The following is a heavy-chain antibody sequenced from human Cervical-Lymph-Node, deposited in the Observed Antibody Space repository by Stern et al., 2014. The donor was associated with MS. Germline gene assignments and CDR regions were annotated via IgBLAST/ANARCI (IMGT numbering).Heavy chain of an antibody. CDR1: GCSVSSGGSH. D-gene: IGHD5-12*01. CDR3: ARADITFRFNAMDV. J-gene: IGHJ6*02. CDR2: GNYNRGH. Sequence: VQLVESGPGLVKPSETLSLTCAVSGCSVSSGGSHWALILQPPGQGVGGFWHGNYNRGHSYNPSLKSRVTISIDTSKNQFSLKLSSLTAADTAEYYCARADITFRFNAMDVWGRGTTVVVSS. V-gene: IGHV4-61*08.